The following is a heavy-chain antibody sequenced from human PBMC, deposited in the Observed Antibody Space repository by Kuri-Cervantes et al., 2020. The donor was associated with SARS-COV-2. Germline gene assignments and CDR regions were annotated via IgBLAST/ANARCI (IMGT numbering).Heavy chain of an antibody. V-gene: IGHV3-11*01. CDR3: AKDLTITPPDYYDSSGYYSHDAFDI. D-gene: IGHD3-22*01. CDR2: ISSSGSRI. CDR1: GFTFSDYY. Sequence: GGSLRLSCTASGFTFSDYYITWIRQAPGKGLGWVSYISSSGSRINYTDSVKGRFTISRDNARKSVFLQMNSLRAEDTAVYYCAKDLTITPPDYYDSSGYYSHDAFDIWGQGTMVTVSS. J-gene: IGHJ3*02.